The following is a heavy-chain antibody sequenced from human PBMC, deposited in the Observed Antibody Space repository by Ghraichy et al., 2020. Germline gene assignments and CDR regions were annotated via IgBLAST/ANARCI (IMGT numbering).Heavy chain of an antibody. CDR3: AKGAGSGSYYSS. V-gene: IGHV1-18*01. Sequence: ASVKVSCKTSGYTFSNFGVSWVRQAPGQGLEWMGRISAYNDNTNYAQKLQGRVTMTIDTSTSTAYMELRSLTSDDTAVYFCAKGAGSGSYYSSWGQGTLVTVSS. CDR1: GYTFSNFG. CDR2: ISAYNDNT. J-gene: IGHJ4*02. D-gene: IGHD1-26*01.